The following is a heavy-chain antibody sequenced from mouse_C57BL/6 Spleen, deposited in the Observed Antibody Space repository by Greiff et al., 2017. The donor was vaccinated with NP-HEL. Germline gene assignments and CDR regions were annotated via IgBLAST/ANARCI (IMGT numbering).Heavy chain of an antibody. CDR2: IDPSDSYT. Sequence: QVQLQQPGAELVMPGASVKLSCKASGYTFTSYWMHWVKQRPGQGLEWIGEIDPSDSYTNSNQKFTGKSTLTVDESSSTAYMQLSSLTSEDSAVYYCARAVEGWLLDYWGQGTTLTVSS. CDR3: ARAVEGWLLDY. J-gene: IGHJ2*01. D-gene: IGHD2-3*01. V-gene: IGHV1-69*01. CDR1: GYTFTSYW.